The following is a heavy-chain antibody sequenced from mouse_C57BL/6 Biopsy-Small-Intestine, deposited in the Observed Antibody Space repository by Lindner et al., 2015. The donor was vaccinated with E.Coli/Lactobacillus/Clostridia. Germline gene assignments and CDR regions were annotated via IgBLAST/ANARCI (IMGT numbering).Heavy chain of an antibody. Sequence: SVKVSCKASGYTFINYHISWVRQAPGQGLEWMGWTIPYTGYTNYAQNFQGRVTMTTDTSTTTAYMELRSLRSDDTAVYYCARGDDYGGNSFEDYWGQGTLVTVSS. V-gene: IGHV1-79*01. CDR1: GYTFINYH. J-gene: IGHJ4*01. D-gene: IGHD1-1*01. CDR3: ARGDDYGGNSFEDY. CDR2: TIPYTGYT.